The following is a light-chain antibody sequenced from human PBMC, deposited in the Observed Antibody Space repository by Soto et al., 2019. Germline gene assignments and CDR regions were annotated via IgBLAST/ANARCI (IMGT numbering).Light chain of an antibody. CDR3: QQIYSYPLT. V-gene: IGKV1-9*01. Sequence: DIQLTQSPSFLSASVGDRVTVACRASQVVHSYLAWYQQKPGKAPKLLIYTASTLQSGVPSRFSGSGSGTEFTLTITSLQPEDFAAYYCQQIYSYPLTFGGGTKVDIK. J-gene: IGKJ4*01. CDR2: TAS. CDR1: QVVHSY.